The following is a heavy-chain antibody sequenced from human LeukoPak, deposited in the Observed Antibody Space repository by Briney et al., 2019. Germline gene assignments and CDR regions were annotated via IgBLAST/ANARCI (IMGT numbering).Heavy chain of an antibody. V-gene: IGHV1-2*06. CDR3: ARVLSGGDIVVVVAAIDY. CDR1: GYTFTGYY. J-gene: IGHJ4*02. Sequence: ASVKVSCKASGYTFTGYYMHWVRQTPGQGLEWMGRINPNSGGTNYAQKFQGGVTMTRDTSISTAYMELSRLRSDDTAVYYCARVLSGGDIVVVVAAIDYWGQGTLVTVSS. CDR2: INPNSGGT. D-gene: IGHD2-15*01.